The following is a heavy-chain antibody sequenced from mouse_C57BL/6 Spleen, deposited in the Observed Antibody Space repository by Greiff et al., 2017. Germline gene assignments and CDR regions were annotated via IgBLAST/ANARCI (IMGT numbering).Heavy chain of an antibody. Sequence: VQLQQSGAELVKPGASVKLSCTASGFNIKDYYMHWVKQRTEQGLEWIGRIDPEDGETKYAPEFQGKATISADTSSNTAYLQLSSLTSEDTAVYYCASPSYYYGSSYDYFDVWCTGTTVTFSS. J-gene: IGHJ1*03. D-gene: IGHD1-1*01. CDR3: ASPSYYYGSSYDYFDV. CDR1: GFNIKDYY. CDR2: IDPEDGET. V-gene: IGHV14-2*01.